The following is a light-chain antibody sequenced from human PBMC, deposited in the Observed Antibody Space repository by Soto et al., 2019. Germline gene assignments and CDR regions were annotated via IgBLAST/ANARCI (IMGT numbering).Light chain of an antibody. Sequence: DIQMTQSPSSLSVSVGDRVTLTCRASQSIRSYLKWYQQKQGKAPKLLIYAASSLKSVVQSRFSGSGSGTDFTLTISSLQPEDFATYYWQHSYSTPWTFGQGTKVEIK. CDR3: QHSYSTPWT. CDR2: AAS. V-gene: IGKV1-39*01. CDR1: QSIRSY. J-gene: IGKJ1*01.